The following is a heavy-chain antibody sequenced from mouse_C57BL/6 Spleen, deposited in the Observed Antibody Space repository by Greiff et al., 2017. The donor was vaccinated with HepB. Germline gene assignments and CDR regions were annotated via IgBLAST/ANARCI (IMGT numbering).Heavy chain of an antibody. D-gene: IGHD2-3*01. Sequence: QVQLQQSDAELVKPGASVKISCKVSGYTFTDHTIHWMKQRPEQGLEWIGYIYPRDGSTKYNEKFKGKATLTADKSSSTAYMQLNSLTSEDSAVYFCARGERVGYDGYHYYAMDYWGQGTSVTVSS. CDR2: IYPRDGST. V-gene: IGHV1-78*01. J-gene: IGHJ4*01. CDR3: ARGERVGYDGYHYYAMDY. CDR1: GYTFTDHT.